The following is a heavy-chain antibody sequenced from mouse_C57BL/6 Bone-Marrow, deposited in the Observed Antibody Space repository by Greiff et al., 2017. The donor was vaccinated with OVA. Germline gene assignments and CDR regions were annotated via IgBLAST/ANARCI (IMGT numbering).Heavy chain of an antibody. J-gene: IGHJ1*03. Sequence: QVQLQQSGAELVRPGTSVKMSCKASGYTFTNYWIGWAKQRPGHGLEWIGDIYPGGGYTNYTEKFKGKATLTADKSSSTAYMQFSSLTSEDSAIYYCAREITTVVARDWYFDVWGTGTTVTVSS. CDR2: IYPGGGYT. CDR3: AREITTVVARDWYFDV. V-gene: IGHV1-63*01. D-gene: IGHD1-1*01. CDR1: GYTFTNYW.